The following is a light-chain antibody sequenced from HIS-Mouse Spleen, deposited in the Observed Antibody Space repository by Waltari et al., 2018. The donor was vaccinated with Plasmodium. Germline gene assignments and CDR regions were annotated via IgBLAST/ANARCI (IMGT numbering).Light chain of an antibody. J-gene: IGKJ3*01. CDR2: WAS. Sequence: EIVMTQSPATLSVSPGERATLSCRASQDVSSNLAWYQQNPGQAPRILIYWASTRATGIPARFSGSGSWTEFTLTISSLQSEDFAVYYCQQYNNWSFTLGPGTKVDIK. V-gene: IGKV3-15*01. CDR1: QDVSSN. CDR3: QQYNNWSFT.